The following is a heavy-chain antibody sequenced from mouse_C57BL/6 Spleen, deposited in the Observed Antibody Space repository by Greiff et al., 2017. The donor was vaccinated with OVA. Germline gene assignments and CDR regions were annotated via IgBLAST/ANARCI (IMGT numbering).Heavy chain of an antibody. Sequence: QVQLQPSGAELVRPGASVTLSCKASGYTFTDYEMHWVKQTPVHGLEWIGAIDPETGGTAYNQKFKGKAILTADKSSSTAYMELRSLTSEDSAVYYCTRSTTVAYFDYWGEGTTLTVSS. D-gene: IGHD1-1*01. J-gene: IGHJ2*01. CDR3: TRSTTVAYFDY. CDR1: GYTFTDYE. V-gene: IGHV1-15*01. CDR2: IDPETGGT.